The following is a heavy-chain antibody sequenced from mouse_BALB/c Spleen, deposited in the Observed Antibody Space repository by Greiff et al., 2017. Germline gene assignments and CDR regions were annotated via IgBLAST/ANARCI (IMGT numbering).Heavy chain of an antibody. J-gene: IGHJ4*01. CDR3: ARGGIYYDYEDYAMDY. CDR1: GYTFTSYW. Sequence: VQLQQSGAELAKPGASVKMSCKASGYTFTSYWMHWVKQRPGQGLEWIGYINPSTGYTEYNQKFKDKATLTADKSSSTAYMQLSSLTSEDSAVYYCARGGIYYDYEDYAMDYWGQGTSVTVSS. D-gene: IGHD2-4*01. V-gene: IGHV1-7*01. CDR2: INPSTGYT.